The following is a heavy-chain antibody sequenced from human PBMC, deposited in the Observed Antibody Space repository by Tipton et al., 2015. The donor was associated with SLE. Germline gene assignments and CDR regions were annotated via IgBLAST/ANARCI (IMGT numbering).Heavy chain of an antibody. CDR3: ASSNYYDSSGYYNY. CDR1: GFTFSSYA. D-gene: IGHD3-22*01. J-gene: IGHJ4*02. CDR2: ISYDGSNK. Sequence: SLRLSYAASGFTFSSYAMHWVRQAPGKGLEWVTVISYDGSNKYYADSVKGRFTISRDNSKNTLYLQMNSLRAEDTAVYYCASSNYYDSSGYYNYWGQGTLVTVSS. V-gene: IGHV3-30*03.